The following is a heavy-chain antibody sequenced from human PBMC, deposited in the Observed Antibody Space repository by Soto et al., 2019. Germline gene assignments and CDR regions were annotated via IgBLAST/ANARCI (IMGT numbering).Heavy chain of an antibody. J-gene: IGHJ4*02. V-gene: IGHV1-3*01. D-gene: IGHD5-12*01. CDR1: GYTFTN. Sequence: QVQLVQSGAEVKRPGASVKVSCKASGYTFTNIHWVRQAPGQRLEWMGWINADNGNTKYSQNFQDRVTITRDTSANTGYMELSSLRSEDTAVYYCVLDSGYAGYWGQGTLVTVSS. CDR3: VLDSGYAGY. CDR2: INADNGNT.